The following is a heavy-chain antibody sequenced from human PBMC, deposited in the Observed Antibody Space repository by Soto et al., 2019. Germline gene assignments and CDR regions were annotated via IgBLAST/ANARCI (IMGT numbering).Heavy chain of an antibody. D-gene: IGHD3-10*01. Sequence: GGSLRLSCAASGFTFSSYAMSWVRQAPGKGLEWVSAISGSGGSTYYADSVKGRFTISRDNSKNTLYLQMNSLRAEDTAVYYCAKGGREARDLLWFGESQSRGLYYYYYGMDVWGQGTTVTVSS. CDR1: GFTFSSYA. CDR2: ISGSGGST. J-gene: IGHJ6*02. V-gene: IGHV3-23*01. CDR3: AKGGREARDLLWFGESQSRGLYYYYYGMDV.